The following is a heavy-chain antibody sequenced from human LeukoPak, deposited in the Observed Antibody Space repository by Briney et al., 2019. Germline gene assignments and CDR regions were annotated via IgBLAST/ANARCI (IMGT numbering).Heavy chain of an antibody. CDR1: GFTFSSYW. D-gene: IGHD6-13*01. Sequence: GGSLRPSCAASGFTFSSYWMHWVRQAPGKGLGWVSRINSDGSSTSYADSVKGRFTISRDNAKNTLYLQMNSLRAEDTAVYYCARVFGSSWPPFDYWGQGTLVTVSS. J-gene: IGHJ4*02. V-gene: IGHV3-74*01. CDR2: INSDGSST. CDR3: ARVFGSSWPPFDY.